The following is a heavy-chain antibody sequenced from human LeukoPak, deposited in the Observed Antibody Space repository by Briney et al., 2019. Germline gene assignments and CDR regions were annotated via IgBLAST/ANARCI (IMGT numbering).Heavy chain of an antibody. D-gene: IGHD6-6*01. CDR3: ASGPYSSSSPYYYYYYMDV. CDR1: GYTFTSYY. J-gene: IGHJ6*03. Sequence: GASVKVSCKASGYTFTSYYMHWVRQAPGQGLEWMGWINPNSGGTNYAQKFQGRVTMTRDTSISTAYMELSRLRSDDTAVYYCASGPYSSSSPYYYYYYMDVWGKGTTVTVSS. CDR2: INPNSGGT. V-gene: IGHV1-2*02.